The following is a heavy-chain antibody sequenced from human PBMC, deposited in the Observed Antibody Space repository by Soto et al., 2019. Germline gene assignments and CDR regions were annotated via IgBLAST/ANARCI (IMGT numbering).Heavy chain of an antibody. CDR1: GGTFSSYA. Sequence: SVKVSCKASGGTFSSYAISWVRQAPGQGLEWMGGIIPIFGTANYAQKFQGRVTITADESTSTAYMELSSLRSEDTAVYYCARDSGFWSGYYPDSYYGMDVWGQGTTVTVSS. CDR2: IIPIFGTA. J-gene: IGHJ6*02. CDR3: ARDSGFWSGYYPDSYYGMDV. V-gene: IGHV1-69*13. D-gene: IGHD3-3*01.